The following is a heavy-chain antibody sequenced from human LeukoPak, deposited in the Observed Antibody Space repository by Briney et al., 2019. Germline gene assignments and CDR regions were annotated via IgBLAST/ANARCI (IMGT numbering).Heavy chain of an antibody. J-gene: IGHJ4*02. CDR3: ARTIAAAGTVFVY. V-gene: IGHV4-59*01. Sequence: SETLSLTCTVSGGSISSYYWSWIRQPPGKGLEWIGYIYYSGSTNYNPSLKSRVTISVDTSKNQFSLKLSSVTAADTAVYYCARTIAAAGTVFVYWGQGTLVTVSS. D-gene: IGHD6-13*01. CDR2: IYYSGST. CDR1: GGSISSYY.